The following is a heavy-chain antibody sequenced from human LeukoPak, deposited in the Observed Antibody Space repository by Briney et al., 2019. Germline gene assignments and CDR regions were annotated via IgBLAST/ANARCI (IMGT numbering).Heavy chain of an antibody. CDR2: INDSGGNT. Sequence: GGSLRLSCAASGFTFSSYAMSWVRQAPGKGLESGSLINDSGGNTYYADSVKGRFTISRDNSKNTLFLQMSSLRAEDTAVYYCAKTSAGIRGGYFDYWGQGTLVTVSS. D-gene: IGHD3-10*01. V-gene: IGHV3-23*01. CDR1: GFTFSSYA. J-gene: IGHJ4*02. CDR3: AKTSAGIRGGYFDY.